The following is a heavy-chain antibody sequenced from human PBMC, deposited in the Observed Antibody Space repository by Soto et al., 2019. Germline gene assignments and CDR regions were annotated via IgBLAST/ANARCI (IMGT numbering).Heavy chain of an antibody. Sequence: QVQLVESGGGVVQPGRSLRLSCAASGFTFSSYGMHWVRQAPGKGLEWVAVISYDGSNKYYADSVKGRFTISRDNSKNTLYQQMNSLRAEDTAVYYCANQYSSGWYRVFHYYYGMDVWGQGTTVTVSS. CDR2: ISYDGSNK. V-gene: IGHV3-30*18. D-gene: IGHD6-19*01. J-gene: IGHJ6*02. CDR3: ANQYSSGWYRVFHYYYGMDV. CDR1: GFTFSSYG.